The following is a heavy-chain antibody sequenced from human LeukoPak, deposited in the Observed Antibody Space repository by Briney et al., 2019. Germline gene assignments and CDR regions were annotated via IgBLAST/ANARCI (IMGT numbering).Heavy chain of an antibody. Sequence: SETLSLTCAVYGGSFSDYYWTWIRQPPGEGLEWIGEINHRGSTHYNPSLKSRVTISVDTSKKQFSLKLSSVTAADTAVYYCATYSTGFDIWGQGTVVTVSS. V-gene: IGHV4-34*01. J-gene: IGHJ3*02. CDR2: INHRGST. CDR1: GGSFSDYY. D-gene: IGHD6-19*01. CDR3: ATYSTGFDI.